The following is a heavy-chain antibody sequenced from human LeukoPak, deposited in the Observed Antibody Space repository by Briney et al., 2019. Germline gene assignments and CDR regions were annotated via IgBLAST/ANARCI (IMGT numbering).Heavy chain of an antibody. V-gene: IGHV1-18*01. CDR3: ARSWYSSGWYGFSICDY. CDR2: ISAYNGNT. Sequence: ASVKVSCKASGYTFTSYGISWVRQAPGQGLEWMGCISAYNGNTNYAQKLQGRVTMTTDTSTSTAYMELRSLRSDDTAVYYCARSWYSSGWYGFSICDYWGQGTLVTVSS. D-gene: IGHD6-19*01. J-gene: IGHJ4*02. CDR1: GYTFTSYG.